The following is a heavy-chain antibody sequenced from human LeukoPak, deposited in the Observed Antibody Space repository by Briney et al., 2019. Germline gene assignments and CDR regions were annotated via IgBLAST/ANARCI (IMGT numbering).Heavy chain of an antibody. V-gene: IGHV4-30-4*01. CDR2: IYYSGST. Sequence: PSETLSLTCTVSGGSISSGDYYWSWIRQPPGKGLEWIGYIYYSGSTYYNPSLKSRVTISVDTSKNQFSLKLSSVTAADTAVYYCASHFLWFGESYFDYWGQGTLVTVSS. D-gene: IGHD3-10*01. CDR1: GGSISSGDYY. CDR3: ASHFLWFGESYFDY. J-gene: IGHJ4*02.